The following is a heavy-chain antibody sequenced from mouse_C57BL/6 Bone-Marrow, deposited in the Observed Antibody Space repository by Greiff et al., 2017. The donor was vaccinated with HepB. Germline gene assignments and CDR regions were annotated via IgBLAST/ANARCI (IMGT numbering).Heavy chain of an antibody. J-gene: IGHJ4*01. CDR3: ARGATTVVATDYYAMDY. V-gene: IGHV5-9*01. CDR2: ISGGGGNT. D-gene: IGHD1-1*01. Sequence: EVQVVESGGGLVKPGGSLKLSCAASGFTFSSYTMSWVRQTPEKRLEWVATISGGGGNTYYPDSVKGRFTISRDNAKNTLYLQMSSLRSEDTALYYCARGATTVVATDYYAMDYWGQGTSVTVSS. CDR1: GFTFSSYT.